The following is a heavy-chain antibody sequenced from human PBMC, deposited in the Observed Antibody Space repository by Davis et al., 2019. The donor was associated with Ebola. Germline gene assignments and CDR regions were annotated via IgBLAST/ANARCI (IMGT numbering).Heavy chain of an antibody. J-gene: IGHJ5*02. CDR1: GYTFTGYY. CDR3: ASTVWFGELLSSWFDP. D-gene: IGHD3-10*01. V-gene: IGHV1-2*02. CDR2: INPNSG. Sequence: ASVKVSCKASGYTFTGYYMHWVRQAPGQGLEWMGWINPNSGDTSISTAYMELSRLRSDDTAVYYCASTVWFGELLSSWFDPWGQGTLVTVSS.